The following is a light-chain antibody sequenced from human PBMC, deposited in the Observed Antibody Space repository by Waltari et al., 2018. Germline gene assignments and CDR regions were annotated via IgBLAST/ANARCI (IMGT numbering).Light chain of an antibody. J-gene: IGLJ3*02. CDR1: GGDVGGYNY. Sequence: QPALTQPVSLSGSPGQSITISCTGTGGDVGGYNYVPWYQQHPGNAPKHIIYDVTKRPSGVSNRVSGSKAGHTASLTVSVVQAEDEADYHCASYAGRSTLLFGGGTKLTVL. CDR3: ASYAGRSTLL. CDR2: DVT. V-gene: IGLV2-14*03.